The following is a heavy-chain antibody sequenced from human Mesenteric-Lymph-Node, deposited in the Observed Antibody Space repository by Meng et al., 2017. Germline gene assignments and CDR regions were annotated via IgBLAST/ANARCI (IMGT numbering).Heavy chain of an antibody. D-gene: IGHD6-19*01. Sequence: GGSLRLSCAASGFTFSSYWMTWVRQAPGKGLEWVASIKQDGREEQYVDSVKGRFIISRDNSKNSLYLQMNSLRTEDTALYYCAKASGGIAVADTYDYFDYWGQGTLVTVSS. CDR1: GFTFSSYW. J-gene: IGHJ4*02. CDR2: IKQDGREE. CDR3: AKASGGIAVADTYDYFDY. V-gene: IGHV3-7*03.